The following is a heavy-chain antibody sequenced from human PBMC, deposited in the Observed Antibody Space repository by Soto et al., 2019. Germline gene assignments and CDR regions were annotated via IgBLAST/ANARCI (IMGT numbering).Heavy chain of an antibody. CDR1: GYTFTSYG. J-gene: IGHJ1*01. CDR2: ISAYNGNT. D-gene: IGHD3-9*01. CDR3: ARDKRGLRYFDWPGSHLQH. Sequence: ASVKVSCKASGYTFTSYGISWVRQAPGQGLEWMGWISAYNGNTNYAQKLQGRVTMTTDTSTSTAYMELRSLRSDDTAVYYCARDKRGLRYFDWPGSHLQHWGQGTLVTVSS. V-gene: IGHV1-18*01.